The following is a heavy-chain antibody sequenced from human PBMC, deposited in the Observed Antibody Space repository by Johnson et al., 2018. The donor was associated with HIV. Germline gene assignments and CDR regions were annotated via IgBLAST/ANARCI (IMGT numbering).Heavy chain of an antibody. CDR1: GFSSSRYA. CDR3: ARGNTFDI. Sequence: VLLVESGGGLVQPGGSLRLSCAASGFSSSRYAMHWIRQATGKGLEWVSGIGTTGDTYYPGSVKGRFTISRDHAKNSLHLQMNSLTAGDTAVYYCARGNTFDIWG. J-gene: IGHJ3*02. V-gene: IGHV3-13*01. CDR2: IGTTGDT.